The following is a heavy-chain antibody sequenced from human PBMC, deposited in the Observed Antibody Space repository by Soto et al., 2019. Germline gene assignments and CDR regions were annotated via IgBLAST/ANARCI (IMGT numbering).Heavy chain of an antibody. V-gene: IGHV5-51*01. CDR3: ASSYDSSGYYPFDY. J-gene: IGHJ4*02. CDR1: GYIFTSYW. Sequence: GESLKISCNGSGYIFTSYWIGWVRQMPGKGLEWMGIIYPGDSDTRYSPSFQGQVTISADKSISTAYLQRSSLKASDTAMYYCASSYDSSGYYPFDYWGQGTLVTVSS. CDR2: IYPGDSDT. D-gene: IGHD3-22*01.